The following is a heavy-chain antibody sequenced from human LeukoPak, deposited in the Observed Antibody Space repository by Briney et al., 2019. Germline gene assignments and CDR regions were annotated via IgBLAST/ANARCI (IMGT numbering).Heavy chain of an antibody. J-gene: IGHJ4*02. V-gene: IGHV1-18*01. CDR2: ISAYNGNT. CDR3: AKEEWNYGSGRRYFDY. Sequence: ASVKVSCKASGYTFTSYGISWVRQAPGQGLEWMGWISAYNGNTNYAQKLQGRVTMTTDTSTSTAYMELRSLRSDDTAVYYCAKEEWNYGSGRRYFDYWGQGTLVTVSS. D-gene: IGHD3-10*01. CDR1: GYTFTSYG.